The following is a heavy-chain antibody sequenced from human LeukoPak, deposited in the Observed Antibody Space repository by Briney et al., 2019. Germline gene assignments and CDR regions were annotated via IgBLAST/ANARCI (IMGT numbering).Heavy chain of an antibody. J-gene: IGHJ3*02. CDR3: AKDPQFGYYYDSSGYGFSPENDAFDI. D-gene: IGHD3-22*01. Sequence: GGSLRLSCAASGFTFSSYAMHWVRQPPGKGLEWVAVISYDGSNKYYADSVQGRFTISRDNSKHTLYLQMNSLRAEDTAVYYCAKDPQFGYYYDSSGYGFSPENDAFDIWGQGTMVTVSS. V-gene: IGHV3-30*04. CDR2: ISYDGSNK. CDR1: GFTFSSYA.